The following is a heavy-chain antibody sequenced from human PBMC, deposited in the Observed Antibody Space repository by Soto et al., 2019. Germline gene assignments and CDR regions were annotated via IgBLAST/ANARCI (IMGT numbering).Heavy chain of an antibody. CDR3: ARGRRGSGSYNWFDP. V-gene: IGHV1-8*02. CDR2: MNPNSGNT. Sequence: ASVKVSCKASGYTFTSYHINWVRQATGQGLEWMGWMNPNSGNTGYAQKFQGRVTMTRNTSISTAYMELSSLRSEDTAVYYCARGRRGSGSYNWFDPWGEGTLVTVSS. CDR1: GYTFTSYH. J-gene: IGHJ5*02. D-gene: IGHD3-10*01.